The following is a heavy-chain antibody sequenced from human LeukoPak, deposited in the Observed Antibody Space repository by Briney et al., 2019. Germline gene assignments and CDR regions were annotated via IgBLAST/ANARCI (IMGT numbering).Heavy chain of an antibody. CDR1: GFTFSSYA. D-gene: IGHD4-17*01. CDR3: ARENGDYIHYYGMDV. Sequence: GGSLRLSCAASGFTFSSYAMHWVRQAPGKGLEWVAVISYDGSNKYYADSVKGRFTISRDNSKNTLYLQMNSLRAEDTAVYYCARENGDYIHYYGMDVWGQGTTVTVSS. CDR2: ISYDGSNK. V-gene: IGHV3-30-3*01. J-gene: IGHJ6*02.